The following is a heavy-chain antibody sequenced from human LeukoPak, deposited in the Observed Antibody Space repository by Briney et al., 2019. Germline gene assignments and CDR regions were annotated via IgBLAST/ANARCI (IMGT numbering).Heavy chain of an antibody. V-gene: IGHV1-2*02. Sequence: ASVKLSCKASGYTFTGYYMHWVRQAPGQGLEWMGWINPNSGGTNYAQKFQGRVTMTRDTSISTAYMELSRLRSEDTAVYYCAIRGYSYGPSAFDIWGQGTMVTVSS. CDR2: INPNSGGT. J-gene: IGHJ3*02. CDR3: AIRGYSYGPSAFDI. D-gene: IGHD5-18*01. CDR1: GYTFTGYY.